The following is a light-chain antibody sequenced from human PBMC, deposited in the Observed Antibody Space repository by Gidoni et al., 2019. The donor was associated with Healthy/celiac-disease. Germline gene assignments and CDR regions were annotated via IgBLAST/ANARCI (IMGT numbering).Light chain of an antibody. CDR2: DAS. CDR1: QSVSSY. CDR3: QQRSNWPHYT. Sequence: EIVLTQSPATLSLSPGERATLSCRASQSVSSYLAWYQQKPGQAPRLLIYDASNRATGIPARFSGSGSGTDFTLTISSLEPEDFAVYYCQQRSNWPHYTFXXXTKXEIK. J-gene: IGKJ2*01. V-gene: IGKV3-11*01.